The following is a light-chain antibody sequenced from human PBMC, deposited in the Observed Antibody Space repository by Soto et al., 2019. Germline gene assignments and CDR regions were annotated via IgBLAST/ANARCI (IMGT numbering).Light chain of an antibody. J-gene: IGKJ1*01. CDR1: QGISTS. Sequence: DVQMTQSPSSLSASVGDTVTITCRASQGISTSLAWYQQKPGKVPRLLIYAASTLQSGVSSRFSGSGSGTDFTLTISGLQPEDVATYYCQKYNVAPWTFSKGTKVEIK. CDR3: QKYNVAPWT. V-gene: IGKV1-27*01. CDR2: AAS.